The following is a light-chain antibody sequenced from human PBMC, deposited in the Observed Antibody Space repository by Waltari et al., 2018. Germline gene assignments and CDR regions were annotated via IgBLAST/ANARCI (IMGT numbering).Light chain of an antibody. Sequence: QSALTQPRSVPGSLGQTVPISCPGTSSDVGCYHYVSWYHHPPDKAPMLIIYDVNNLPSGVPVRFSGSKSCYTASLTVSGLQAEDEADYYCCSYAGTYIHYVFGTGTKVTVL. CDR3: CSYAGTYIHYV. CDR1: SSDVGCYHY. V-gene: IGLV2-11*01. J-gene: IGLJ1*01. CDR2: DVN.